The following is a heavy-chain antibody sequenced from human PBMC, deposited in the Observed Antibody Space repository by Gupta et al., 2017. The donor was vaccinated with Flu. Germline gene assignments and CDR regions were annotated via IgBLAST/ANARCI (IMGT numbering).Heavy chain of an antibody. D-gene: IGHD1-1*01. V-gene: IGHV1-69*06. Sequence: QVQLVQSGAEVKKPGSSVKVSCKASGGTFSSYAISWVRQAPGQGLEWMGGIIPIFGTANYAQKFQGRVTITADKSTSTAYMELSSLRSEDTAVYYCARDGGPEFYNWNDWGDAFDIWGQGTMVTVSS. CDR3: ARDGGPEFYNWNDWGDAFDI. CDR2: IIPIFGTA. J-gene: IGHJ3*02. CDR1: GGTFSSYA.